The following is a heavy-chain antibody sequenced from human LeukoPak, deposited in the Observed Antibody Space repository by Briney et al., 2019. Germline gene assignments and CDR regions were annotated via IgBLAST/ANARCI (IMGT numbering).Heavy chain of an antibody. CDR3: ARDGTSPIYSSSWYPDY. J-gene: IGHJ4*02. V-gene: IGHV3-33*01. D-gene: IGHD6-13*01. CDR1: GFTFTSYG. CDR2: IWYDGSNK. Sequence: PGGSLRLSCAASGFTFTSYGMHWVRQAPGKGLEWVAVIWYDGSNKYYADSVKGRFTISRDNSKNTLYLQMNSLRAEDTAVYYCARDGTSPIYSSSWYPDYWGQGTLVTVSS.